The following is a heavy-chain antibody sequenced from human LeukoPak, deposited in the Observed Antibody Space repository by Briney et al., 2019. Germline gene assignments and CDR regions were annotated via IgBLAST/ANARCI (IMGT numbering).Heavy chain of an antibody. D-gene: IGHD6-19*01. Sequence: GGSLRLSCAASGFTFSNYAMNWVRQAPGKGLEWVSYISSSGSTIYYADSVKGRFTISRDNAKNSLYLQMNSLRAEDTAVYYCARDSSGWYKGWYYYGMDVWGQGTTVTVSS. CDR3: ARDSSGWYKGWYYYGMDV. V-gene: IGHV3-48*03. CDR2: ISSSGSTI. J-gene: IGHJ6*02. CDR1: GFTFSNYA.